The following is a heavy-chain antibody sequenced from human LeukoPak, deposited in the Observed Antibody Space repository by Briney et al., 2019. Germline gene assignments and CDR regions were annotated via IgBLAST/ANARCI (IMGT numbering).Heavy chain of an antibody. Sequence: ASVKVSCKASGYTFKNYDINWVRQATGEGLEWMGWMNPNSGNTGCAQKFKGRVSMTRDTSINTTYMELTSLISGDTAVYYCSRATPGGLHGYSFDYWGRGTVVTVYS. D-gene: IGHD5-24*01. J-gene: IGHJ4*02. CDR2: MNPNSGNT. CDR1: GYTFKNYD. CDR3: SRATPGGLHGYSFDY. V-gene: IGHV1-8*02.